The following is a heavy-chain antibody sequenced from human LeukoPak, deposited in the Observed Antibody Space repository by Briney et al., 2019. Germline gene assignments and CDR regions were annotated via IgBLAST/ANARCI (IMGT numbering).Heavy chain of an antibody. V-gene: IGHV3-30-3*01. CDR2: ISYDGSNK. CDR1: GFTFSSYA. Sequence: QSGGSLRLSCAASGFTFSSYAMHWVRQAPGKGLEWVAVISYDGSNKYYADSVKGRFTISRDNSKNTLYLQMNSLRAEDTAVYYCARPPGSGYDFVYWGQGTLVTVSS. D-gene: IGHD5-12*01. CDR3: ARPPGSGYDFVY. J-gene: IGHJ4*02.